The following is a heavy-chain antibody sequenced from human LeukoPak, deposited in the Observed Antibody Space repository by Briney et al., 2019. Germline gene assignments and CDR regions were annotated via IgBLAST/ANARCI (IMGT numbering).Heavy chain of an antibody. Sequence: SVKVSCKASGYTFTSYGISWVRQAPGQGLEWMGGIIPIFGTANYAQKFQGRVTITADESTSTAYMELSSLRSEDTAVYYCARGRETGSSSWYWFDPWGQGTLVTVSS. CDR1: GYTFTSYG. CDR2: IIPIFGTA. D-gene: IGHD6-13*01. J-gene: IGHJ5*02. V-gene: IGHV1-69*13. CDR3: ARGRETGSSSWYWFDP.